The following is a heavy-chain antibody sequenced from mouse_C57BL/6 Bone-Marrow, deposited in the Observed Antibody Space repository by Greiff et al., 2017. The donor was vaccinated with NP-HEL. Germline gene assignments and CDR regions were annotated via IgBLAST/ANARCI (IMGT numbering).Heavy chain of an antibody. J-gene: IGHJ3*01. V-gene: IGHV1-26*01. D-gene: IGHD2-1*01. CDR2: INPNNGGT. CDR3: VYSFAY. CDR1: GYTFTDYY. Sequence: EVKLQQSGPELVKPGASVKISCKASGYTFTDYYMNWVKQSHGKSLEWIGDINPNNGGTSYNQKFKGKATLTVDKSSSTAYMELRSLTSEDSAVYYCVYSFAYWGQGTLVTVSA.